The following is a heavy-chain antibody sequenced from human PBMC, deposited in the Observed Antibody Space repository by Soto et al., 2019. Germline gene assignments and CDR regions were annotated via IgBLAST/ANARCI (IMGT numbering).Heavy chain of an antibody. CDR2: IYWDDDK. D-gene: IGHD6-13*01. J-gene: IGHJ4*02. CDR1: GFSLSTTEVG. CDR3: ARQAPLAVAKSFDN. V-gene: IGHV2-5*02. Sequence: QITLKESGPTLVKPTQTLTLTCTFSGFSLSTTEVGVAWIRQPPGKALECLALIYWDDDKRYSPSLKSRLTINKDTSKNQVVLTMTNMDPVDTATYYCARQAPLAVAKSFDNWGQGTLVTVSS.